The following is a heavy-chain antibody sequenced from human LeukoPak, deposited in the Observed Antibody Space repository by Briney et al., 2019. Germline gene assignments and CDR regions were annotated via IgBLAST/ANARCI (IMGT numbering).Heavy chain of an antibody. CDR3: ARAVHNWNPGPFDY. J-gene: IGHJ4*02. D-gene: IGHD1-20*01. CDR1: GFTFSSYA. CDR2: ISSNGGST. Sequence: GGSLRLSCAASGFTFSSYAMHWVRQAPGKGLEYVSAISSNGGSTYYANSVKGRFTISRDNSKNTLYLQMGSLRAEDMAVYYCARAVHNWNPGPFDYWGQGTLVTVSS. V-gene: IGHV3-64*01.